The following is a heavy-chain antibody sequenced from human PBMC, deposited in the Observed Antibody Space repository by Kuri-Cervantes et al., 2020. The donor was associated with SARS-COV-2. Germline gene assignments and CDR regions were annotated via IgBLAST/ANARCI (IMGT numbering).Heavy chain of an antibody. CDR3: ARSHTLYGGNSSPWDY. CDR1: EGTFFSYA. V-gene: IGHV1-69*05. D-gene: IGHD4-23*01. J-gene: IGHJ4*02. CDR2: IAPIFGKT. Sequence: SVKVSCKASEGTFFSYAISWVRQAPGQGLEWMGGIAPIFGKTDYAPILQGRATMTTDTSTSTAYMELRGLRSFDTAVYYCARSHTLYGGNSSPWDYWGQGTLVTVSS.